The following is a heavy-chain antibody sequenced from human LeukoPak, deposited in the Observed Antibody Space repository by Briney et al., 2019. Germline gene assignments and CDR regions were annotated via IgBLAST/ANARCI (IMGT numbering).Heavy chain of an antibody. J-gene: IGHJ4*02. CDR1: GYSITTVYW. CDR2: LNHSGIT. V-gene: IGHV4-38-2*01. D-gene: IGHD3-22*01. Sequence: SETLSLTCAVSGYSITTVYWWGWIRQTPGRGLEWIGSLNHSGITPYNPSLKSRVTISVDTSKNQFSLRLSSVTAADTAVYYCARVGGNDGAGHYSVDYWGQGTLVTVSS. CDR3: ARVGGNDGAGHYSVDY.